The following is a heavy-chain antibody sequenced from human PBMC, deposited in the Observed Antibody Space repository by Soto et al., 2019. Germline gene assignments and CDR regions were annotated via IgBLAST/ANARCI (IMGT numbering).Heavy chain of an antibody. CDR3: ASGDYYDSSGYYGSLDY. D-gene: IGHD3-22*01. V-gene: IGHV1-69*01. CDR1: GGTFSSYA. Sequence: QVQLVQSGAEVKKPGSSVKVSCKASGGTFSSYAISWVRQAPGQGLEWMGGIIPIFGTANYAQKFQGRVTITADESTSTGYMELSSLRSEDTAVYYCASGDYYDSSGYYGSLDYWGQGTLVTVSS. J-gene: IGHJ4*02. CDR2: IIPIFGTA.